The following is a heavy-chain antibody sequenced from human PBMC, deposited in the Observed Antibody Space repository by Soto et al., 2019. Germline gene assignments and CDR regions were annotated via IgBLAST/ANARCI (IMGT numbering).Heavy chain of an antibody. V-gene: IGHV4-39*01. CDR3: ARPLGPSVTHNWFDP. D-gene: IGHD7-27*01. CDR2: IYYSGRT. CDR1: GCSISSSSYY. J-gene: IGHJ5*02. Sequence: PSDTLSLTCTVSGCSISSSSYYWGWIRQPPGKGLEWIGSIYYSGRTYYNPSLKSRVTISVDTSKNQFSLKLSSVTAADTALYYCARPLGPSVTHNWFDPWGQGTLVTVS.